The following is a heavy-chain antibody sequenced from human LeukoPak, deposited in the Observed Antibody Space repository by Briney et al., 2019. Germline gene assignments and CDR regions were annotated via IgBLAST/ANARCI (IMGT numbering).Heavy chain of an antibody. CDR1: GGTFSGYA. D-gene: IGHD3-22*01. CDR3: ARDGPYYYDSTKYYYFDY. Sequence: ASVKVSCKASGGTFSGYAIDWVRQAPGQGLEWMGRIIPILGITNYAQKFLGRITITADTSTSTAYMELSSLRSEDPAVYYCARDGPYYYDSTKYYYFDYWGQGTLVTVSS. V-gene: IGHV1-69*04. J-gene: IGHJ4*02. CDR2: IIPILGIT.